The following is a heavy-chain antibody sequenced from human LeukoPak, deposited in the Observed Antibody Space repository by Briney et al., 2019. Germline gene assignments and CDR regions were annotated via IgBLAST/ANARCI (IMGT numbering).Heavy chain of an antibody. V-gene: IGHV1-46*01. J-gene: IGHJ4*02. CDR3: AAQRWLQSNFDY. CDR1: GYTFTSYY. D-gene: IGHD5-24*01. Sequence: ASVKVSCKASGYTFTSYYMHWVRQAPGQGLEWMGIINPSGGSTSYAQKFQGRVTMTRDTSTSTMELSSLRFEDTAVYYCAAQRWLQSNFDYWGQGTLVTVSS. CDR2: INPSGGST.